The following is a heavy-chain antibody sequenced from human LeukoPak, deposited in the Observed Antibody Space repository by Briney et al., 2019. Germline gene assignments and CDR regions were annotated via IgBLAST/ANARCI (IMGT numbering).Heavy chain of an antibody. Sequence: GGSLRLSCAVSGFTVSNYYMSWVRQAPGKGLEWVSVIYSGGSTYYADSVKGRFTISRDNSKNMLYLQMNSLRAEDTAVYYCWLHYGMDVWGQGTTVTVSS. J-gene: IGHJ6*02. V-gene: IGHV3-53*01. D-gene: IGHD5-12*01. CDR2: IYSGGST. CDR1: GFTVSNYY. CDR3: WLHYGMDV.